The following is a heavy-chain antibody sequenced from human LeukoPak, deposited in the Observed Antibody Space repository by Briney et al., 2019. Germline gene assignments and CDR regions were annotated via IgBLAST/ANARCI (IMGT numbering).Heavy chain of an antibody. V-gene: IGHV1-8*01. CDR1: GYPFRNYD. Sequence: GASVKVSCKTSGYPFRNYDINWVRQATGQGLEWMGWNNPHSGKTGYAQKFQGRVTMTTDTSASTAYMELSSLRSEDTAVYYCARLSSHYGDYKVDPWGQGTLVTVSS. CDR3: ARLSSHYGDYKVDP. D-gene: IGHD4-17*01. J-gene: IGHJ5*02. CDR2: NNPHSGKT.